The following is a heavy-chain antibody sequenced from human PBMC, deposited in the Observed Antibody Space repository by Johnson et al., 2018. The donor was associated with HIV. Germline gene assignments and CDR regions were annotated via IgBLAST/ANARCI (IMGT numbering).Heavy chain of an antibody. Sequence: QVQLVESGGGVVQPGRSLRLSCAASGFTFSSYAMHWVRQAPGKGLEWVAVISYDGRNKYYADSVTGRFTISRDNSKNTLYLQMNSLRAEDTAVYYCARDGGETVVGSGAFDIWGQGTMVTVSS. CDR2: ISYDGRNK. CDR3: ARDGGETVVGSGAFDI. J-gene: IGHJ3*02. D-gene: IGHD4-23*01. CDR1: GFTFSSYA. V-gene: IGHV3-30*04.